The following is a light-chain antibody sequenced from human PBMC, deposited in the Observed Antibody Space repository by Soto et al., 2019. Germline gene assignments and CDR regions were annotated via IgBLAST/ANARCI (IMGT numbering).Light chain of an antibody. J-gene: IGKJ2*01. Sequence: EIVLTQSPGTLSLSPGERATLSCRASQSVSSSYLAWYQQKPGQAPRLPIYGASSRATGIPDRFSGSGSRTDFTRTISRLEPEDFAVYYCQQYGSSLMYTFGQGTKLEIK. CDR3: QQYGSSLMYT. V-gene: IGKV3-20*01. CDR1: QSVSSSY. CDR2: GAS.